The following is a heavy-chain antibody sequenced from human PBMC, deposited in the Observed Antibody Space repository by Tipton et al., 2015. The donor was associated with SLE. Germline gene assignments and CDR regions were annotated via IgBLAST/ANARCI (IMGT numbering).Heavy chain of an antibody. D-gene: IGHD5-12*01. J-gene: IGHJ4*02. Sequence: GSLRLSCAASGFTFSTFWLSWVGQAPGEGLEWVANIKEDGSEKYYVDSVKGRFTISRDNAKNSLSLQMNSLRAEDTAVYYCVGPLAKPAAYWGQGTLVTVSS. CDR1: GFTFSTFW. CDR3: VGPLAKPAAY. CDR2: IKEDGSEK. V-gene: IGHV3-7*01.